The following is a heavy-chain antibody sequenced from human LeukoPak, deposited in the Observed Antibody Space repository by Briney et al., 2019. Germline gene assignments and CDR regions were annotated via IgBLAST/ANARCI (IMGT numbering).Heavy chain of an antibody. V-gene: IGHV4-59*12. Sequence: SSEALSLTCTVSGGSISTYYWSWFRQPPGKGLEWIGYIYYSGYTNYIPSLKSRVTISLDTSKNQFSLQVISLTAADTAAYYCTKSDGYGLIRICGRGTMVTVSS. CDR2: IYYSGYT. D-gene: IGHD3-10*01. CDR3: TKSDGYGLIRI. J-gene: IGHJ3*02. CDR1: GGSISTYY.